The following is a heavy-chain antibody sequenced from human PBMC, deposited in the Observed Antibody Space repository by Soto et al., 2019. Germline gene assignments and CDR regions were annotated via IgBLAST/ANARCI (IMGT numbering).Heavy chain of an antibody. V-gene: IGHV1-69*12. CDR3: ASPVLFSGQYARGYYYGMDV. CDR2: IIPIFGTA. Sequence: QVQLVQSGAEVKKPGSSVKVSCKASGGTFSSYAISWVRQAPGQGLEWMGGIIPIFGTANYAQKFQGRVTITADESTSTAYMELSSLRSEDTAVYYCASPVLFSGQYARGYYYGMDVWGQGTTVTVSS. CDR1: GGTFSSYA. J-gene: IGHJ6*02. D-gene: IGHD1-26*01.